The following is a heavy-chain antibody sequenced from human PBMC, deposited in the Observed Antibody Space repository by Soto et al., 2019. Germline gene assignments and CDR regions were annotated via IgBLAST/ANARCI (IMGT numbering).Heavy chain of an antibody. CDR1: VFTFGDYA. CDR2: IRSKAYGGTT. D-gene: IGHD2-15*01. CDR3: TRDRGYAGGSVVPDMNFHY. Sequence: GGSLRLSCTASVFTFGDYAMSCVRHAPGKWLEWVGFIRSKAYGGTTEYAASVKGRFTISRDDSKSIAYLQMNSLKTEDTAVYYCTRDRGYAGGSVVPDMNFHYWGQGTLVTVS. J-gene: IGHJ4*02. V-gene: IGHV3-49*04.